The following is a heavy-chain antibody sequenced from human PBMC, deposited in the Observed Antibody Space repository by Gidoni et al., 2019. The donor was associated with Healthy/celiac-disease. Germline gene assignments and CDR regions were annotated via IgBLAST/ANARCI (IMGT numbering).Heavy chain of an antibody. CDR1: GFTFSSYW. J-gene: IGHJ4*02. V-gene: IGHV3-7*03. CDR3: ARDTYSGSYPKFDY. CDR2: IKQDGSEK. D-gene: IGHD1-26*01. Sequence: EVQLVESGGGLVQPGGSLRLSCAPSGFTFSSYWMSWVRPAPGKGLEWVANIKQDGSEKYYVDSVKGRFTISRDNAKNSLYLQMNSLRAEDTAVYYWARDTYSGSYPKFDYWGQGTLVTVSS.